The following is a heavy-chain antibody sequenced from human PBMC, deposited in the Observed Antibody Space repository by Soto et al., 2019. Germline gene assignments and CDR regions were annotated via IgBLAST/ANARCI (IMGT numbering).Heavy chain of an antibody. CDR3: ARRYGYYFDY. D-gene: IGHD3-9*01. Sequence: SETLSLTCAVSGGSISSGGYSWSWIRQPPGKGLEWIGYIYHSGSTYYNPSLKSRVTISVDRSKNQFSLKLSSVTAADTAVYYCARRYGYYFDYWGQGTLVTVSS. J-gene: IGHJ4*02. CDR1: GGSISSGGYS. V-gene: IGHV4-30-2*01. CDR2: IYHSGST.